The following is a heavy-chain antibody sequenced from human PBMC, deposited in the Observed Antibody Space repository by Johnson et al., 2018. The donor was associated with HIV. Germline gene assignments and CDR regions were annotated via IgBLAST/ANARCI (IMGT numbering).Heavy chain of an antibody. Sequence: VQLVESGGGLVQPGRSLRLSCAASGFTFDDYGMSWVRQVPGKGLEWVSGINWNGDSTGYAASVKGRFTISRDNAKNSLYLQMNSLRAGDTAIYYCARGGSSGWSGFLAFDIWGQGTMVTVSS. J-gene: IGHJ3*02. CDR2: INWNGDST. CDR3: ARGGSSGWSGFLAFDI. V-gene: IGHV3-20*04. CDR1: GFTFDDYG. D-gene: IGHD6-19*01.